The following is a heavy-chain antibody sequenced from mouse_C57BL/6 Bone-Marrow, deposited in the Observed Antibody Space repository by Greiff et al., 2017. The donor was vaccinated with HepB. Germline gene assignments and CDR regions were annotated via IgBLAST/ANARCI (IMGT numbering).Heavy chain of an antibody. J-gene: IGHJ2*01. V-gene: IGHV1-53*01. CDR1: GYTFTSYW. D-gene: IGHD2-4*01. Sequence: QVQLQQPGPELVKPGASVKLSCKASGYTFTSYWMHWVKQRPGQGLEWIGNINPSNGGTNYNEKFKSKATLTVDKSSSTAYMQLSSLTSEDSAVYYCARENYDYDKCYFDYWGQGTTLTVSS. CDR3: ARENYDYDKCYFDY. CDR2: INPSNGGT.